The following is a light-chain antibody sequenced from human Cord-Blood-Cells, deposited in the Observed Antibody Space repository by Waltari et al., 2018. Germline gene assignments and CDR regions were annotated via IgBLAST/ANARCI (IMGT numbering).Light chain of an antibody. Sequence: QSALTQPASVSGSPGQSITISCTGTSSDVGSYNLVSWYQQHPGKAPKLMIYEGSKRPSGVSNRFSSSKSGNTASLTISGLQAEDGADYYCCSYAGSSTVVFGGGTKLTVL. CDR2: EGS. CDR3: CSYAGSSTVV. J-gene: IGLJ2*01. V-gene: IGLV2-23*01. CDR1: SSDVGSYNL.